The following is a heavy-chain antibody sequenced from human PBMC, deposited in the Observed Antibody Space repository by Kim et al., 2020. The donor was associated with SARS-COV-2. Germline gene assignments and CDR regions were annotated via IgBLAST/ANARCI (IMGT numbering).Heavy chain of an antibody. V-gene: IGHV3-7*01. CDR3: ARDSSYYDFWSGYYGGRGFDY. CDR1: GFTFSSYW. D-gene: IGHD3-3*01. CDR2: MKQDGSEK. Sequence: GGSLRLSCAASGFTFSSYWMSWVRQAPGKGLEWVANMKQDGSEKYYVDSVKGRFTISRDNAKNSLYLQMNSLRAEDTAVYYCARDSSYYDFWSGYYGGRGFDYWGQGTLVTVSS. J-gene: IGHJ4*02.